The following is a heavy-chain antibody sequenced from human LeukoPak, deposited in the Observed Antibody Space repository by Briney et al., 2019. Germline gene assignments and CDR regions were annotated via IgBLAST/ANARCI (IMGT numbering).Heavy chain of an antibody. CDR1: NX. V-gene: IGHV3-53*05. J-gene: IGHJ4*02. CDR3: ARELH. Sequence: NXXXXXXXAPGKGLEGVSVIYSGGTTYYADSVKGRSTISRDNSKNTLYLQMNSLGDEDTAVYYCARELHLGQGTLVTVSS. CDR2: IYSGGTT.